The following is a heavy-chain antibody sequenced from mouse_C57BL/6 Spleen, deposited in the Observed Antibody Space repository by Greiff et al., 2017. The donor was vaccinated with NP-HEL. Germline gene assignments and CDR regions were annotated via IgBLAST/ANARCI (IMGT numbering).Heavy chain of an antibody. V-gene: IGHV1-18*01. CDR1: GYTFTDYN. D-gene: IGHD2-2*01. Sequence: VQLKESGPELVKPGASVKIPCKASGYTFTDYNMDWVKQSHGKSLEWIGDINPNNGGTIYNQKFKGKATLTVDKSSSTAYMELRSLTSEDTAVYYCAIYYGYAVRPYLYFDVWGTGTTVTVSS. CDR3: AIYYGYAVRPYLYFDV. J-gene: IGHJ1*03. CDR2: INPNNGGT.